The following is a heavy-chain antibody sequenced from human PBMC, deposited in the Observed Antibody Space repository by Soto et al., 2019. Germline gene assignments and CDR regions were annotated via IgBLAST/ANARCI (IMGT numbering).Heavy chain of an antibody. CDR3: ARGLITGSHYSGGWYYFDS. D-gene: IGHD6-19*01. J-gene: IGHJ4*02. CDR1: GESFSGYI. CDR2: INHSGSA. V-gene: IGHV4-34*01. Sequence: SETLSLTRAVYGESFSGYIWTWIRQTPGKGLQWIGQINHSGSAYYNPSLKSRVTISVHTSNSQFSLELSSVTAADTAVYYCARGLITGSHYSGGWYYFDSWGQGTQVTVS.